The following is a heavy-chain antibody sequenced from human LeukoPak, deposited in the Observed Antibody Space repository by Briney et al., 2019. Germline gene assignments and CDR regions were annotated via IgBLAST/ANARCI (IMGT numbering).Heavy chain of an antibody. D-gene: IGHD6-19*01. Sequence: QPGRSLRLSCTASGFTFGDYAMSWVRQAPGKGLEWVANIKQDGSEKYYVDSVKGRFTMSRDNAKNSLYLQMNSLRAEDTAVYYCARDHPDSSGWYYGYWGQGTVVTVSS. CDR1: GFTFGDYA. J-gene: IGHJ4*02. V-gene: IGHV3-7*01. CDR3: ARDHPDSSGWYYGY. CDR2: IKQDGSEK.